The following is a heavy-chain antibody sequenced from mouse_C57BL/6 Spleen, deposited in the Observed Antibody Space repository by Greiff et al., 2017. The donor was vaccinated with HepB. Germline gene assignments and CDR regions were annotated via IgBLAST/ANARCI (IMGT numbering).Heavy chain of an antibody. V-gene: IGHV14-3*01. CDR2: IDPANGNT. CDR1: GFNIKNTY. Sequence: EVKLVESVAELVRPGASVKLSCTASGFNIKNTYMHWVKQRPEQGLEWIGRIDPANGNTKYAPKFQGKATITADTSSNTAYLQLSSLTSEDTAIYYCAREDYYGNYAMDYWGQGTSVTVSS. J-gene: IGHJ4*01. D-gene: IGHD1-1*01. CDR3: AREDYYGNYAMDY.